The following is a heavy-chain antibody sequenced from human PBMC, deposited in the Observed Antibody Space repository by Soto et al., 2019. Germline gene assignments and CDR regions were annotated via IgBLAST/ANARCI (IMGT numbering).Heavy chain of an antibody. V-gene: IGHV1-8*01. CDR2: MNPNSGNT. CDR3: ARGKEKGSIGYRPDP. Sequence: ASVKVSCKASGYTFTSYDIHWVRQATGQGLEWIGWMNPNSGNTGYAQKFQGRVTMTRNTSISTAYMELSSLRSEDTALYYCARGKEKGSIGYRPDPWGQGTLVTVSS. D-gene: IGHD5-18*01. CDR1: GYTFTSYD. J-gene: IGHJ5*02.